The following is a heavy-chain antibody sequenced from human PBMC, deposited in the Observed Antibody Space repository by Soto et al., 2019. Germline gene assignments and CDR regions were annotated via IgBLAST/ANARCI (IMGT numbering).Heavy chain of an antibody. CDR3: ARENSWYYFDY. J-gene: IGHJ4*02. Sequence: QVQLQESGPGLVKPSETLSLTCTVSGGSVSSGSYYWSWIRQPPGKGLEWIGYIYYSGSTNYHPPLKSRVTISVDTSKNQFSLKLSSVTAADTAVYYCARENSWYYFDYLGQGTLVTVSS. CDR1: GGSVSSGSYY. CDR2: IYYSGST. D-gene: IGHD6-13*01. V-gene: IGHV4-61*01.